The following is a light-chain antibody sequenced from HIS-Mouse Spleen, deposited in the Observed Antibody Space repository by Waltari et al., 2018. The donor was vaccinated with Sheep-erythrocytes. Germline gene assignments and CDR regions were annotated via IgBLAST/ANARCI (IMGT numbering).Light chain of an antibody. CDR1: QSVSSSY. V-gene: IGKV3-20*01. J-gene: IGKJ1*01. CDR2: GAS. Sequence: EIVLTQSPGTLYLSPGERATLSCRASQSVSSSYLAWYQQKPGQAPRLLIYGASSRATGIPDRFSGSGSGTDFTLTISRLEPEDFAVYYCQQYGSSPWPFGQGTKVEIK. CDR3: QQYGSSPWP.